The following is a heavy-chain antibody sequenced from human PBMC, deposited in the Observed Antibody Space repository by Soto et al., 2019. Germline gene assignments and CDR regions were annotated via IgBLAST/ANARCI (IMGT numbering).Heavy chain of an antibody. CDR3: ASIFWSGSIYYYGMDV. CDR2: IYSGGST. V-gene: IGHV3-53*01. CDR1: GFTVSSNY. J-gene: IGHJ6*02. D-gene: IGHD3-3*01. Sequence: GGSLRLSCAASGFTVSSNYMSWVRQAPGKGLEWVSVIYSGGSTYYADSVKGRFTISRDNSKNTLYLQMNSLRAEDTAVYYCASIFWSGSIYYYGMDVWGQGTTVTVSS.